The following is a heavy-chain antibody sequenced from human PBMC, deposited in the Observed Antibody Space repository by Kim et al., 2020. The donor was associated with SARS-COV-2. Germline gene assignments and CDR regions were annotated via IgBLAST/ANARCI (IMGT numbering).Heavy chain of an antibody. CDR2: TYYSSKWYQ. CDR1: GDSVSGNNIA. D-gene: IGHD2-15*01. V-gene: IGHV6-1*01. CDR3: VRGRSSAFDI. J-gene: IGHJ3*02. Sequence: SQTLSLTCVISGDSVSGNNIAWNWIRLSPSRGLEWLGRTYYSSKWYQDYAVSVRSRTTINADTSKNQFSLQLNSVTPEDTAVYYCVRGRSSAFDICDQGT.